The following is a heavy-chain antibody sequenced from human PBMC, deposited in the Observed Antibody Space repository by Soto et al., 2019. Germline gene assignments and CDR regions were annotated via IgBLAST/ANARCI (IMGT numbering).Heavy chain of an antibody. Sequence: PSETLSLTCTVSGGSISSYYWSWIRQPPGKGLEWIGYIYYSGSTNYNPSLKSRVTISVDTSKNQFSLKLSSVTAADTAVYYCARHFLGYCTNGVCYYNFYMDGWRKRTTLSPSS. CDR1: GGSISSYY. V-gene: IGHV4-59*08. D-gene: IGHD2-8*01. J-gene: IGHJ6*03. CDR2: IYYSGST. CDR3: ARHFLGYCTNGVCYYNFYMDG.